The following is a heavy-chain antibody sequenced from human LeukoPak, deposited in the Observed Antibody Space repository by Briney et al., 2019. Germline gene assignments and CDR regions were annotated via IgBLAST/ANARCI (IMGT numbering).Heavy chain of an antibody. CDR2: ISAYNGNT. V-gene: IGHV1-18*01. CDR1: GYTFTSYG. D-gene: IGHD2-15*01. Sequence: GASVKVSCKASGYTFTSYGISWVRQAPGQGLEWMGWISAYNGNTNYAQKLQGRVTMTTDTSTSTAYMELRSLRSDDTAVYYCARVFFSGSGYCSGGSCYGHNWFDPWGQGTLVTVSS. J-gene: IGHJ5*02. CDR3: ARVFFSGSGYCSGGSCYGHNWFDP.